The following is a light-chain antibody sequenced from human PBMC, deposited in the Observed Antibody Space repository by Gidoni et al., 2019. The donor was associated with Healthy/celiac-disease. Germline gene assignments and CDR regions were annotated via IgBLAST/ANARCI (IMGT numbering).Light chain of an antibody. Sequence: QSVLTQPPSASGTPGQRVTISCSGSSSNIGSNTVNWYQQLPGTAPPKLLIYSNNQRPSGVPDRFSGSKSGTSASLAISGLQSEDEADYYCAAWDDSLNGAVFGGGTQLTVL. V-gene: IGLV1-44*01. CDR1: SSNIGSNT. J-gene: IGLJ7*01. CDR3: AAWDDSLNGAV. CDR2: SNN.